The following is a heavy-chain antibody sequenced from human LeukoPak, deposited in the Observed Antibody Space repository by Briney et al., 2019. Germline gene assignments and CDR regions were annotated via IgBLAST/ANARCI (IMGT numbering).Heavy chain of an antibody. CDR1: GYTFTSYG. V-gene: IGHV1-18*01. CDR2: ISAYNGNT. J-gene: IGHJ4*02. D-gene: IGHD3-22*01. Sequence: GASVKVSFKASGYTFTSYGISWVRQAPGQGLEWMGWISAYNGNTNYAQKLQGRVTMTTDTSTSTAYMELRSLRSDDTAVYYCARSMWVYYDSSGPPDYWGQGTLVTVSS. CDR3: ARSMWVYYDSSGPPDY.